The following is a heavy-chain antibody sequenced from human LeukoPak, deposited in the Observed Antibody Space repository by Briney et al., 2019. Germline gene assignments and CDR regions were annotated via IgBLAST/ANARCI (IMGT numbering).Heavy chain of an antibody. J-gene: IGHJ4*02. V-gene: IGHV1-2*02. CDR2: INPTSRDT. CDR3: ARVIPHYYDSSLPDY. CDR1: GYTFSDYY. D-gene: IGHD3-22*01. Sequence: GASVKVSCKASGYTFSDYYLQWVRQAPGQGLEWMGCINPTSRDTKYAQKFQGRVTMTRDTTTSTATLELRRLRSDDTAVYYCARVIPHYYDSSLPDYWGQGTLVTVSS.